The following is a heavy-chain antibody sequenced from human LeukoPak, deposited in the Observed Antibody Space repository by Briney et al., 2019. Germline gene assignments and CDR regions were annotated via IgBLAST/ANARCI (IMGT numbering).Heavy chain of an antibody. D-gene: IGHD3-10*01. V-gene: IGHV1-46*01. CDR3: ARATPIHSYYVSGTWRSFDY. J-gene: IGHJ4*02. Sequence: ASVKVSCKASGYTFTSYYMHWVRQAPGQGLEWMGIINPSGGSTSYAHKFQGRVTMTRDTSTSTVYMEVSSLRSEDTAVYYCARATPIHSYYVSGTWRSFDYWGRGTLVTVSS. CDR2: INPSGGST. CDR1: GYTFTSYY.